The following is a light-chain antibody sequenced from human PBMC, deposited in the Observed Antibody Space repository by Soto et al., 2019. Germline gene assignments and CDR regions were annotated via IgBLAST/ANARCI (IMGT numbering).Light chain of an antibody. V-gene: IGKV3-20*01. CDR2: GAS. Sequence: EIVLTQSPGTLSLCPGERATLSCRASQSVSNNYLAWYQQKPGQAPRRLIYGASSRATGIPDRFSGSGSGTDFTLTISRLEPEDFAVYYCQQYSSSPWTFGQGTKVDI. CDR1: QSVSNNY. J-gene: IGKJ1*01. CDR3: QQYSSSPWT.